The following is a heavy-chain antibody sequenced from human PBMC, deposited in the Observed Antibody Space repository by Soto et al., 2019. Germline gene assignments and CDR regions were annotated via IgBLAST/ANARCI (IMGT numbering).Heavy chain of an antibody. CDR2: IDSAGDT. CDR1: GFTFSSHD. J-gene: IGHJ5*02. Sequence: EVQVVESGGGLVQPGGSLRLSCAASGFTFSSHDMHWVRQVTGKGLEWVSGIDSAGDTDYADYVKGRFTISRENAKNSLHLQMNSLRDGDTAVYYCARGGVGGVSWNWFDTWGQGTLVTVSS. D-gene: IGHD3-16*01. CDR3: ARGGVGGVSWNWFDT. V-gene: IGHV3-13*01.